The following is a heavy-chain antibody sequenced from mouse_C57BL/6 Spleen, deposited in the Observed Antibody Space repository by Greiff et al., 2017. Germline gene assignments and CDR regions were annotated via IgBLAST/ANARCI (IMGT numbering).Heavy chain of an antibody. Sequence: LVESGGDLVKPGGSLKLSCAASGFTFSSYGMSWVRQTPDKRLEWVATISSGGSYTYYPDSVKGRFTISRDNAKNTLYLQMSSLKSEDTAMYYCARHGEETARFDYWGQGTTRTVSS. CDR3: ARHGEETARFDY. V-gene: IGHV5-6*01. CDR2: ISSGGSYT. CDR1: GFTFSSYG. J-gene: IGHJ2*01. D-gene: IGHD3-2*01.